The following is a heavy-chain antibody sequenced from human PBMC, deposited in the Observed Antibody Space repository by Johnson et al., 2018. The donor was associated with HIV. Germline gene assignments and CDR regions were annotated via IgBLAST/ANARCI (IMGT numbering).Heavy chain of an antibody. CDR2: IWYDGSNK. V-gene: IGHV3-30*18. D-gene: IGHD2-21*02. J-gene: IGHJ3*02. Sequence: QVQLVESGGGVVQPGRSLRLSCAASGFTFSSYGMHWVRQAPGNGLEWVAVIWYDGSNKYYADSVKGRFTISRDNSKNTLYLQMSSLRAEETAVYYCAKDLVVTAPGAFDIWGQGTMVTVSS. CDR3: AKDLVVTAPGAFDI. CDR1: GFTFSSYG.